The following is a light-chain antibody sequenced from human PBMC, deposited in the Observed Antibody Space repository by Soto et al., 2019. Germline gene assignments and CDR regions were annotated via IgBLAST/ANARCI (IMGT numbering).Light chain of an antibody. V-gene: IGLV1-47*01. J-gene: IGLJ2*01. CDR1: SSNFGTNY. CDR3: AAWDDSLSGI. Sequence: QSVLTQPPSASGTPGQRVTISCSGGSSNFGTNYVYWYQQLPGTAPKLLIYKNNQRPSGVPDRFSGSKSGTSASLAISGLRSEDEADYYCAAWDDSLSGIFGGGTQLTVL. CDR2: KNN.